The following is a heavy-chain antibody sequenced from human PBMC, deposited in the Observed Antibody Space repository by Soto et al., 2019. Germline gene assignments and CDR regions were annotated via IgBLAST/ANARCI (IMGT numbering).Heavy chain of an antibody. V-gene: IGHV3-66*01. Sequence: EVPLVESGGGLVQPGGSLRLSCAASGFTVSSNYMSWVRQAPGKGLEWVSVIYSGGSTYYADSVKGRFTISRDNSKNTLYLQMNSLRAEDTAVYYCARDHGYCSSTSCRRDYWGQGTLVTVSS. CDR1: GFTVSSNY. CDR2: IYSGGST. D-gene: IGHD2-2*01. J-gene: IGHJ4*02. CDR3: ARDHGYCSSTSCRRDY.